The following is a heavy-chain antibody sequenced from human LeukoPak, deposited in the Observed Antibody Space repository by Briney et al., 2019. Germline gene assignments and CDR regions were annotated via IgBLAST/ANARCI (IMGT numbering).Heavy chain of an antibody. D-gene: IGHD5-24*01. CDR1: GYSLTSYW. J-gene: IGHJ4*02. CDR3: ATPRGRDGDNWNYFDY. Sequence: GGSLQLYCKGSGYSLTSYWIGWAHPLPGKGLEWMGIIYAGDSDTRYSPSLQGQVTISAGTSISTAYLQWSSLKASDTAMYYCATPRGRDGDNWNYFDYGGQGTLVTVSS. V-gene: IGHV5-51*07. CDR2: IYAGDSDT.